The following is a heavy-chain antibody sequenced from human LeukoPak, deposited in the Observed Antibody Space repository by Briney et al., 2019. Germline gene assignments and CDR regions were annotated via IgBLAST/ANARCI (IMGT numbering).Heavy chain of an antibody. D-gene: IGHD2-2*01. CDR2: INPDSGGT. Sequence: ASVKVSCKTSGYTFTDYYMHWVRQAPGQGLEWMGWINPDSGGTSYAQKFQGRVTMTRDTSISTAYMELSRLRFDDTAVYYCARLRPAAGNAFDIWGQGTMVTVSS. V-gene: IGHV1-2*02. CDR3: ARLRPAAGNAFDI. J-gene: IGHJ3*02. CDR1: GYTFTDYY.